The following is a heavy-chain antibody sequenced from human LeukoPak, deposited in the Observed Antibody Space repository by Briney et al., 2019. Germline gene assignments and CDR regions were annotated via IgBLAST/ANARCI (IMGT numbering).Heavy chain of an antibody. V-gene: IGHV4-30-4*08. Sequence: SETLSLTCTVSGGSISSGDYYWSWIRQPPGKGLEWIGYIYYSGSTYYNPSLKSRVTISVDTSKNQFPLKLSSVTAADTAVYYCASENSSSFINFDYWGQGTLVTVSS. CDR1: GGSISSGDYY. D-gene: IGHD6-6*01. CDR2: IYYSGST. CDR3: ASENSSSFINFDY. J-gene: IGHJ4*02.